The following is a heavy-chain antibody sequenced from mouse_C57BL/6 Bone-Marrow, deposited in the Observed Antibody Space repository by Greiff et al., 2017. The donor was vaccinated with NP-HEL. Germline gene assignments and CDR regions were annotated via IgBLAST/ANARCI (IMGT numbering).Heavy chain of an antibody. D-gene: IGHD1-1*01. CDR1: GFTFTDYY. CDR2: IRNKANGYTP. CDR3: ARSYYYGSPFAY. V-gene: IGHV7-3*01. J-gene: IGHJ3*01. Sequence: EVKLMESGGGLVQPGGSLSLSCAASGFTFTDYYMSWVRQPPGKALEWLGFIRNKANGYTPEYSASVKGRFTISRDNSQSILYLQMNALRAEDSATYYCARSYYYGSPFAYWGQGTLVTVSA.